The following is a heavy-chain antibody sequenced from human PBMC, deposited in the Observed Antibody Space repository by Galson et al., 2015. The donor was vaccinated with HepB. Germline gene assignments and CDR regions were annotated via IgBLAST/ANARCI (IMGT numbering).Heavy chain of an antibody. CDR2: ISYDGSNK. V-gene: IGHV3-30*03. CDR1: GFTFSSYG. Sequence: SLRLSCAASGFTFSSYGMHWVRQAPGKGLEWVAVISYDGSNKYYADSVKGRFTISRDNSKNTLYLQMNSLRAEDTAVYYCASQGNYGDYLYDYWGQGTLVTVSS. CDR3: ASQGNYGDYLYDY. J-gene: IGHJ4*02. D-gene: IGHD4-17*01.